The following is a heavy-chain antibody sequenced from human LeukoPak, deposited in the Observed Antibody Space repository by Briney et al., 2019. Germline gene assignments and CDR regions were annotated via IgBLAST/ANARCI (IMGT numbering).Heavy chain of an antibody. CDR2: ISAYNGNT. Sequence: ASVKVSCKASGYTFTSYGISWVRQAPGQGREWRGWISAYNGNTNYAQKLQGRVTMTTDTSTSRAYMELRSLRSADTAVYSCARDSWYSYGWVPDYWGQGTLVTVSS. D-gene: IGHD5-18*01. J-gene: IGHJ4*02. CDR1: GYTFTSYG. V-gene: IGHV1-18*01. CDR3: ARDSWYSYGWVPDY.